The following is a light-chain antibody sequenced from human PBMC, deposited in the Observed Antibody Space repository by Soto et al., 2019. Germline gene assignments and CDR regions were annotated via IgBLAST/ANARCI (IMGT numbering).Light chain of an antibody. J-gene: IGKJ1*01. CDR3: QKYNKWPRT. V-gene: IGKV3-15*01. Sequence: GVTQSPAPRSVSTGDRRSIAWRASQSVSSTLAWYQQKTGQAPRILIYGESTRATGIPDRLSGSGSGTEFRLTISRLQSEDFAVYYCQKYNKWPRTCGQGTKVDIK. CDR1: QSVSST. CDR2: GES.